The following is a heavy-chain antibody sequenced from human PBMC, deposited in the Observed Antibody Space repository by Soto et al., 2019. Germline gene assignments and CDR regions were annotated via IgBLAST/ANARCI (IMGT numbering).Heavy chain of an antibody. CDR1: GITVSSRY. CDR3: AVYSNSWYYFDF. J-gene: IGHJ4*02. CDR2: IYGDGNV. V-gene: IGHV3-66*01. Sequence: GGSLRLSCAASGITVSSRYMTWVRQAPEKGLEWVALIYGDGNVYYADSVKARFTISRDNLKNTLYLQMSSLRVEDTAIYYCAVYSNSWYYFDFWGQGTLVTVSS. D-gene: IGHD6-13*01.